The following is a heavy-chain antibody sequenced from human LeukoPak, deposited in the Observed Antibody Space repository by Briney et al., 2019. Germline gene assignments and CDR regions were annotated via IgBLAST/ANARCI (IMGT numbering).Heavy chain of an antibody. CDR2: VNWNGGST. Sequence: GGSLRLSCAASGFTFDNYGMTWVRQVPGKGLEWVSGVNWNGGSTGYADSVKGRFTISRDNAKNSLYLQMDSLRAEDTALYYCARASLYDNSAYYLDYWGQGTLVTVSS. D-gene: IGHD3-22*01. CDR3: ARASLYDNSAYYLDY. V-gene: IGHV3-20*04. J-gene: IGHJ4*02. CDR1: GFTFDNYG.